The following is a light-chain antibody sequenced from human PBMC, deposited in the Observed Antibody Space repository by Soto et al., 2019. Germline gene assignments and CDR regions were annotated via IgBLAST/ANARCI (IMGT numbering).Light chain of an antibody. J-gene: IGKJ5*01. V-gene: IGKV1D-12*01. CDR1: QDISSW. CDR3: QQPISFPIT. CDR2: AAS. Sequence: DIQMTQSPSSVSASVGDRVTITCRASQDISSWLAWYQQKPGKAPKLLIYAASTLQSGVPSRFSGSGSATDFTLTIRSLQPEDFATYYCQQPISFPITFGQGTRLEIK.